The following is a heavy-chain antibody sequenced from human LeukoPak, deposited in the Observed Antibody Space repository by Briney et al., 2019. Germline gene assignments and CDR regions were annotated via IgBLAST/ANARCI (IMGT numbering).Heavy chain of an antibody. V-gene: IGHV4-4*07. J-gene: IGHJ6*03. Sequence: SETLSLTCSVSGGSFGNHFWSWVRHPAGKGLEWIGRIYPSGNTNYNPSLKSRVTLSVDTSKTQFYLSLSSVTAADTAVYYCAREDSGSYYNFYYFYMDVWGKGTTVTISS. CDR2: IYPSGNT. D-gene: IGHD3-10*01. CDR3: AREDSGSYYNFYYFYMDV. CDR1: GGSFGNHF.